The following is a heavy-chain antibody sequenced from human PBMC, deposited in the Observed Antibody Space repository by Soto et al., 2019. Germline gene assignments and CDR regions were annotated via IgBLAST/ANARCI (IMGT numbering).Heavy chain of an antibody. CDR1: GGSISSGGYY. CDR2: IYYSGST. J-gene: IGHJ5*02. D-gene: IGHD6-6*01. CDR3: ARDRASSSAWFDP. V-gene: IGHV4-31*03. Sequence: QVQLQESGPGLVKPSQTLSLTCTVSGGSISSGGYYWSWIRQHPGQGLEWIGYIYYSGSTYYNPSLKSRVTISVDTSKNQFSLKLSSVTAADTAVYYCARDRASSSAWFDPWGQGTLVTVSS.